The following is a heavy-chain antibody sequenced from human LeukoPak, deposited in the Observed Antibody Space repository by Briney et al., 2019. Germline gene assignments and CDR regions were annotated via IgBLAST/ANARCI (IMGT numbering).Heavy chain of an antibody. CDR1: GDSISSYF. J-gene: IGHJ3*01. V-gene: IGHV4-4*07. CDR2: VYSSGTT. Sequence: SETLSPTCSVSGDSISSYFWSWIRQSPGKGLEWLGRVYSSGTTKYNPSLKGRATMSLATSKKEFSLKLTSVTATDTAVYFCARETLVATAFDVWGQGTVVTVSS. CDR3: ARETLVATAFDV. D-gene: IGHD2-15*01.